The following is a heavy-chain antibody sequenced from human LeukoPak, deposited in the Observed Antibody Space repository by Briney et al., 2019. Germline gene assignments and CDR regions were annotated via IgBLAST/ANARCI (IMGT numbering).Heavy chain of an antibody. J-gene: IGHJ4*02. CDR2: ISWNSGSI. D-gene: IGHD3-16*01. CDR1: GFTFSSYG. CDR3: AKDKSYDYVWGSIDY. Sequence: PGGSLRLSCAASGFTFSSYGMSWVRQAPGKGLEWVSGISWNSGSIGYADSVKGRFTISRDNAKNSLYLQMNSLRAEDTALYYCAKDKSYDYVWGSIDYWGQGTLVTVSS. V-gene: IGHV3-9*01.